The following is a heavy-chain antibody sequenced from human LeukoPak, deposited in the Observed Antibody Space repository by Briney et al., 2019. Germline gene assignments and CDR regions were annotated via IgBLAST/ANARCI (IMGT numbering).Heavy chain of an antibody. Sequence: SETLSLTCTVSGGSISSYYWSWIRQPPGKGLEWIGYIYYSGSTSYNPSLKSRVTISVDTSKNQFSLKLSSVTAADTAVYYCARKTIGWFDPWGQGTLVTVSS. D-gene: IGHD4/OR15-4a*01. J-gene: IGHJ5*02. CDR1: GGSISSYY. V-gene: IGHV4-59*01. CDR2: IYYSGST. CDR3: ARKTIGWFDP.